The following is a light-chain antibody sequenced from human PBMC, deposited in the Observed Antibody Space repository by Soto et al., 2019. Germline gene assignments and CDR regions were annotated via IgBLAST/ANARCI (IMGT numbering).Light chain of an antibody. CDR3: LSYADTAYV. V-gene: IGLV2-8*01. CDR1: RGDVGGYNY. CDR2: EVS. Sequence: QSVLTQASSASGSPGQSVTISCAGTRGDVGGYNYVSWYQQYPGKVPKLMIYEVSERPSGVPDRFSGSKSGNTAFLTVSGLQAEDEADYYCLSYADTAYVFGTGTKVTVL. J-gene: IGLJ1*01.